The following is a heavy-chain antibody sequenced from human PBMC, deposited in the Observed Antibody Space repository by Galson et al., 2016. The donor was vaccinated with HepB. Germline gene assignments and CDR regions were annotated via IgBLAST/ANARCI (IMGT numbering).Heavy chain of an antibody. D-gene: IGHD4-23*01. J-gene: IGHJ4*02. V-gene: IGHV1-46*01. CDR3: ARSGNSLGN. Sequence: SVKVSCKASGYTFTDNYMHWVRQAPGQGLEWMGIIKPGGGDTTYAKKFQGRITMTGDTSTSTVNMELSSLTSEDTAVYYCARSGNSLGNWGQGTLVTVSS. CDR2: IKPGGGDT. CDR1: GYTFTDNY.